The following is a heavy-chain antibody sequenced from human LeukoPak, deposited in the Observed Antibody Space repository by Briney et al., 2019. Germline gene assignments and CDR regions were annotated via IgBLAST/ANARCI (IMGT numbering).Heavy chain of an antibody. J-gene: IGHJ3*01. Sequence: GGSLRLSCAASGFTFSSYWMSWVRQAPGKGLEWVANIKQDGSEKYYVDSVKGRFTISRDNAKNSLYLQMNSLRADDTAVYYCARLSDSISCFGFDVWGHGTTVTVSS. D-gene: IGHD2-2*01. CDR2: IKQDGSEK. V-gene: IGHV3-7*01. CDR1: GFTFSSYW. CDR3: ARLSDSISCFGFDV.